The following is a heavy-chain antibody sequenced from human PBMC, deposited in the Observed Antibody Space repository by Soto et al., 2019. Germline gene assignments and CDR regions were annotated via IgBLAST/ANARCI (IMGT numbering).Heavy chain of an antibody. CDR3: ARTSGTYTGGYYFDS. Sequence: SVKVSCKASGVTPASYSITWVRQAPGQGLEWMGGIIPMFGTSKYAEKFQGRVTITADESTSTAYMDLSSLRPEDTAVFYCARTSGTYTGGYYFDSWGQGTLVTVSS. V-gene: IGHV1-69*13. D-gene: IGHD2-15*01. CDR2: IIPMFGTS. J-gene: IGHJ4*02. CDR1: GVTPASYS.